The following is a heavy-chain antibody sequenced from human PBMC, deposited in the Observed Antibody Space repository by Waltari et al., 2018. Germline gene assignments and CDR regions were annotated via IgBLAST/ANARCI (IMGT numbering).Heavy chain of an antibody. CDR2: INHSGST. CDR1: GGSVSRGSYY. V-gene: IGHV4-61*01. CDR3: ARGRKVRSGVLRFLSYLYGMDV. D-gene: IGHD3-3*01. J-gene: IGHJ6*02. Sequence: QVQLQESGPGLVKPSETLSLTCTVSGGSVSRGSYYWSWIRQPPGTGLGGIGEINHSGSTNYNPSLKSRVTISVDTSKNQFSLKLSSVTAADTAVYYCARGRKVRSGVLRFLSYLYGMDVWGQGTTVTVSS.